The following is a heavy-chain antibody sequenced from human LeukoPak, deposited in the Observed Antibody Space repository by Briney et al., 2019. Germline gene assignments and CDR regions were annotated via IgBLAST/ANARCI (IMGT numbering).Heavy chain of an antibody. Sequence: SETLSLTCSVSGGSISSHFWSWIRQPPGKGLEWIGYIYHSGSTNYNPSLNSRVTISVDTSKKQFSLKLSSVTAADTAVYYCARGPPGAHYGSGSYSYYMDVWGKGTTVTVSS. D-gene: IGHD3-10*01. CDR2: IYHSGST. CDR3: ARGPPGAHYGSGSYSYYMDV. J-gene: IGHJ6*03. CDR1: GGSISSHF. V-gene: IGHV4-59*11.